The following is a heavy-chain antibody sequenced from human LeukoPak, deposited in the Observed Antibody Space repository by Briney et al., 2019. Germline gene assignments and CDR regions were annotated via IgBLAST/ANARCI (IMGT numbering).Heavy chain of an antibody. J-gene: IGHJ6*02. CDR3: ARVRTGTTYYYAMDV. Sequence: GASVKVSCKASGGTFSNRAISWVRQAPGQGLEWMGRIIPLLDIALYAQNFQGRVTITADKATTTAYMELTSLRSEVTAVYYCARVRTGTTYYYAMDVWGQGTTVTVSS. CDR2: IIPLLDIA. V-gene: IGHV1-69*04. D-gene: IGHD1-1*01. CDR1: GGTFSNRA.